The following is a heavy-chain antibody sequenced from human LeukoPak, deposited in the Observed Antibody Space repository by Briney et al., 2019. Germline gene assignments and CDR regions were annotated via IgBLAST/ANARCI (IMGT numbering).Heavy chain of an antibody. J-gene: IGHJ3*02. D-gene: IGHD3-10*01. CDR1: GGSISSGSYY. V-gene: IGHV4-61*02. CDR2: IYTSGIT. CDR3: ARAYGSGSLDAFDI. Sequence: SQTLSLTCTVSGGSISSGSYYWSWIRQPAGKGLEWVGRIYTSGITNYNPSLKSRVTISVDTSKNQFSLKLSSVTAADTAVYYCARAYGSGSLDAFDIWGQGTMVTVSS.